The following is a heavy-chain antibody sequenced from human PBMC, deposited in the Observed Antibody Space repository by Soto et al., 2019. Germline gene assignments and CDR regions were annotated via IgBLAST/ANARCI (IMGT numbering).Heavy chain of an antibody. V-gene: IGHV1-69*05. CDR3: AREPAYDFWSGYYPLDY. CDR1: GCTFSSYA. J-gene: IGHJ4*02. D-gene: IGHD3-3*01. CDR2: IIPIFGTS. Sequence: SVKVSCKASGCTFSSYAISWVRQAPGQGREGMGGIIPIFGTSNYAQKFQGSVTITTDKSTSTAYMELSSLRSEDTAVYYCAREPAYDFWSGYYPLDYWGQGTLVTVSS.